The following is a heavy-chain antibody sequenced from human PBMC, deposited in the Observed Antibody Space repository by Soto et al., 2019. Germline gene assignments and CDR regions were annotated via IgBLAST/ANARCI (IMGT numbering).Heavy chain of an antibody. CDR1: GDSISYYY. V-gene: IGHV4-59*01. CDR3: VSYDRQSGRYSLDY. J-gene: IGHJ4*02. D-gene: IGHD3-10*01. Sequence: QVQLQESGPGLVKPSETLSLTCTVSGDSISYYYWSWIRQPPGKGLEWIGYVYYDGSTNYNPSLESRVTMSKDTSKKQFSLKLSSVIAADTAVYYCVSYDRQSGRYSLDYWGQGILVTVSS. CDR2: VYYDGST.